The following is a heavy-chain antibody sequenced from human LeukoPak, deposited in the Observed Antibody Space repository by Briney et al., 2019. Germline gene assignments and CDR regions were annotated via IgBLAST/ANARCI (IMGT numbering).Heavy chain of an antibody. V-gene: IGHV4-4*07. J-gene: IGHJ4*02. CDR3: ATKTYDFWSGYHYYFDY. D-gene: IGHD3-3*01. CDR2: IYTSGST. CDR1: GGSISSYY. Sequence: SETLSLTCTVSGGSISSYYWSWIRQPAGKGLEWIGRIYTSGSTNYNPSLKSRVTISVDTAKNQCSLKLSSVTAADTAVYYCATKTYDFWSGYHYYFDYWGQGTLVTVSS.